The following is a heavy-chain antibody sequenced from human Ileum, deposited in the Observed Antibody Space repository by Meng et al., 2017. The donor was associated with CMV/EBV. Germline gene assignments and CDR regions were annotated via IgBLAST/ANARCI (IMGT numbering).Heavy chain of an antibody. D-gene: IGHD6-13*01. CDR2: IYHSGST. J-gene: IGHJ4*02. Sequence: SETLSLTCTVSGYSISSGYSWGWIRQPPGKGLEWIGTIYHSGSTYYNPSLKSRVTISLDTSKNHFSLKLSSVTAADTAVYYCARIRGQQLATYYFDYWGQGTLVTVSS. V-gene: IGHV4-38-2*02. CDR1: GYSISSGYS. CDR3: ARIRGQQLATYYFDY.